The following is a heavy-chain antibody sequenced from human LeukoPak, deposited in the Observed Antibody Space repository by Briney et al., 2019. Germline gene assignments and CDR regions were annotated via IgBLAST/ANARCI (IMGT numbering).Heavy chain of an antibody. V-gene: IGHV1-24*01. D-gene: IGHD2-15*01. CDR1: GYTLTELS. J-gene: IGHJ3*02. CDR3: ATALDFFVVAARAQGAFDI. Sequence: GASVNVSCTVSGYTLTELSMHWVRQAPGKGLEWMGGFDPEDGETIYAQKFQGRVTMTEDTSTDTAYMELSSLRSEDTAVYYCATALDFFVVAARAQGAFDIWGQGTMVTVSS. CDR2: FDPEDGET.